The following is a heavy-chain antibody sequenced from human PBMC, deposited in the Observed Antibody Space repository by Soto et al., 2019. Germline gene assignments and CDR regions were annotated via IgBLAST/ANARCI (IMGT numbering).Heavy chain of an antibody. V-gene: IGHV1-8*01. CDR1: GCTFTSYD. D-gene: IGHD2-8*01. CDR2: MNPNSGNT. Sequence: GASVKVSCKASGCTFTSYDINWVRQATGQGLEWMGWMNPNSGNTGYAQKFQGRVTMTRNTSISTAYMELSSLRSEDTAVYYCARGMSVLMAYAVYYYYYGMDVWGQGTTVTVSS. J-gene: IGHJ6*02. CDR3: ARGMSVLMAYAVYYYYYGMDV.